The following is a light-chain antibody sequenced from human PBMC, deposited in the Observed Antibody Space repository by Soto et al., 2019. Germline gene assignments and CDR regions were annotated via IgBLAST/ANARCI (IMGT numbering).Light chain of an antibody. J-gene: IGKJ2*01. Sequence: EIVLTQSTGTLSLSPGESATLSCRASQSVSSSQVAWYQQKPGQAPRLLIYGASSRATGIPDRFSGVGSETDFTLTISRLEPEDFAVYYCQQYATSPHTFGQGTKLEIK. CDR3: QQYATSPHT. V-gene: IGKV3-20*01. CDR1: QSVSSSQ. CDR2: GAS.